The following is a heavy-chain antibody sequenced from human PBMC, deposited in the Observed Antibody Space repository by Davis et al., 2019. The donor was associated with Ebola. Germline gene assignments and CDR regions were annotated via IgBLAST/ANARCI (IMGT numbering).Heavy chain of an antibody. V-gene: IGHV4-59*01. Sequence: MPSETLSLTCTVSGGSISSYYWSWIRQPPGKGLEWIGYIYYSGNTNYNPSLKSRVTISVDTSKNQFSLKLSSVTAADTAVYYCARDRYSSGYRGYYYGMDVWGKGTTVTVSS. CDR2: IYYSGNT. CDR1: GGSISSYY. D-gene: IGHD6-19*01. CDR3: ARDRYSSGYRGYYYGMDV. J-gene: IGHJ6*04.